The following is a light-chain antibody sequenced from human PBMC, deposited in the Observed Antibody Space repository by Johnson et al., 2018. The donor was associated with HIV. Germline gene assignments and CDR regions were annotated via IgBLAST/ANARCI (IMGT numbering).Light chain of an antibody. Sequence: QSMLTQSPSVSAAPGQKVTISCSGSSSNIGNNYVSWYQQLPGTAPKLLIYDNNKRPSGIPDRFSGSKSGTSATLGITGLQTGDEADYYCGTWDSSLRLFGTGTKVTVL. V-gene: IGLV1-51*01. CDR3: GTWDSSLRL. J-gene: IGLJ1*01. CDR1: SSNIGNNY. CDR2: DNN.